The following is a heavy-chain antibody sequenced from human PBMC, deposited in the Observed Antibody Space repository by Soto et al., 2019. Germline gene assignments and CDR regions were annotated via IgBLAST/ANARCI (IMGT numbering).Heavy chain of an antibody. Sequence: QIALKESGPTLVKPTQTLTLTCTVSGFSLSTSGVNVGWIRQPPGKALEWLALVYRDDDKLYTPSLKRRLTITKDTSKNQVVLTMTDMDPVDTATYYCAYRLDDISPFDYWGQGTLVTVSS. J-gene: IGHJ4*02. CDR3: AYRLDDISPFDY. V-gene: IGHV2-5*02. CDR2: VYRDDDK. CDR1: GFSLSTSGVN. D-gene: IGHD3-9*01.